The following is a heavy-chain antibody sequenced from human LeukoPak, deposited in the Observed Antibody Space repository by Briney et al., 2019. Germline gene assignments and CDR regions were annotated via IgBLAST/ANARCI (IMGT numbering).Heavy chain of an antibody. CDR2: IYYSGSS. J-gene: IGHJ3*02. CDR1: GGFIGSYY. V-gene: IGHV4-59*12. Sequence: PSETLSLTCTVSGGFIGSYYWSWIRQPPGKGLEWIGYIYYSGSSHYNPSLKSRVTMSVDTSKNQFSLKLTSVTAADTAVYYCARGLSHSKDIWGQGTMVTVSS. CDR3: ARGLSHSKDI.